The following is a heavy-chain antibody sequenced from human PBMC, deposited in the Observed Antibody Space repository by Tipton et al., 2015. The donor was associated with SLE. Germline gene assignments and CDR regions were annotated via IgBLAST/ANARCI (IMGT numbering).Heavy chain of an antibody. D-gene: IGHD3-10*01. Sequence: SLRLSCAASGFSFSNYAMHWVRQAPGKGLEWVSLIWYDGSNQLYADSVKGRFTISRDNSKSTVYLQMNSLRGEDTAVYYCASILEWFRELLPYYYGMDVWGQGTTVTVSS. CDR2: IWYDGSNQ. CDR3: ASILEWFRELLPYYYGMDV. V-gene: IGHV3-33*03. J-gene: IGHJ6*02. CDR1: GFSFSNYA.